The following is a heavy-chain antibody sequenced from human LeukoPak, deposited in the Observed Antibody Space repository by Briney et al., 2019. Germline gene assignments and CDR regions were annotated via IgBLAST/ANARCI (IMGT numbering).Heavy chain of an antibody. D-gene: IGHD6-13*01. CDR3: ARSYRATAGIVDV. J-gene: IGHJ6*02. CDR1: DFTLSDYY. V-gene: IGHV3-11*01. CDR2: IRNSGSDI. Sequence: GGSLRLSCAASDFTLSDYYMTWIRQAPGKGLEWLSYIRNSGSDIYSADSVKGRFTISRDNAKNSLYPQMNSLRAEDTAVYYCARSYRATAGIVDVWGQGTTVTVSS.